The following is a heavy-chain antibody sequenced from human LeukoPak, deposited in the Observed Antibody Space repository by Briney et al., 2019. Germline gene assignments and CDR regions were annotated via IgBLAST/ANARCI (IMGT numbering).Heavy chain of an antibody. J-gene: IGHJ4*02. CDR3: ARALPISNMGIAAALDY. CDR2: IYYSGST. V-gene: IGHV4-59*01. CDR1: GGSISSYY. Sequence: PSETLSLTCTVSGGSISSYYWSWIRQPPGKGLEWIGYIYYSGSTNYNPSLKSRVTISVDTSKNQFSLKLSSVTAADTAVYYCARALPISNMGIAAALDYWGQGTLVTVSS. D-gene: IGHD6-13*01.